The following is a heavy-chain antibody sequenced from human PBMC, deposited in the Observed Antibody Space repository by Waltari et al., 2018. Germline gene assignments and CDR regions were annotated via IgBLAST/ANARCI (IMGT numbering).Heavy chain of an antibody. V-gene: IGHV3-23*01. D-gene: IGHD3-16*01. CDR1: GFTFSSYA. J-gene: IGHJ4*02. CDR3: AKDLVAGDYVRHANFDY. Sequence: EVQLLESGGGLVQPGGSLRLSCAASGFTFSSYAMSWVRQAPGKGLEWVSAISGSGGSTYYADSVKGRFTISRDNSKNTLYLQMNSLRAEDTAVYYCAKDLVAGDYVRHANFDYWGQGTLVTVSS. CDR2: ISGSGGST.